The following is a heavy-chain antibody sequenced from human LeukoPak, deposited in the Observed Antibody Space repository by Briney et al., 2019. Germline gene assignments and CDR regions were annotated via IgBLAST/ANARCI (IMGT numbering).Heavy chain of an antibody. CDR3: ARGRYDFWSGYFNVEGSFDY. J-gene: IGHJ4*02. D-gene: IGHD3-3*01. CDR2: MNPNSGNT. V-gene: IGHV1-8*03. Sequence: ASVKVSCKASGYTFTSYDINWVRQATGQGLEWMGWMNPNSGNTGYAQKFQGRVTITRNTSISTAYMELSSLRSEDTAVYYCARGRYDFWSGYFNVEGSFDYWGQGTLVTVSS. CDR1: GYTFTSYD.